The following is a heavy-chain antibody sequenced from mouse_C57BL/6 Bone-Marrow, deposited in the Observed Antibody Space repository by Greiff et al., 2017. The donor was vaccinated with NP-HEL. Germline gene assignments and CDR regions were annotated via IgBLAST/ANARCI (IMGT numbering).Heavy chain of an antibody. Sequence: EVKLMESGPELVKPGASVKISCKASGYSFTGYYMNWVKQSPEKSLEWIGEINPSTGGTTYNQKFKAKATLTVDKSSSTAYMQLKSLTSEDSAVYYCARGKGWFAYWGQGTLVTVSA. D-gene: IGHD2-1*01. CDR2: INPSTGGT. CDR1: GYSFTGYY. J-gene: IGHJ3*01. CDR3: ARGKGWFAY. V-gene: IGHV1-42*01.